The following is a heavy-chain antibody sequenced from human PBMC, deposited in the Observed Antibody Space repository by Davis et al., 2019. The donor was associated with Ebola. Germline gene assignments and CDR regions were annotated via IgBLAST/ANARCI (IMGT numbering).Heavy chain of an antibody. CDR1: GYTFTSYY. Sequence: AASVKVSCKASGYTFTSYYMHWVRQAPGQGLEWMGWISAYNGNTNYAQKLQGRVTMTTDTSASTAYMELRSLRSDDTAVYYCARVEEDYDFWSGYPNPNWFDPWGQGTMVTVSS. D-gene: IGHD3-3*01. J-gene: IGHJ5*02. CDR2: ISAYNGNT. V-gene: IGHV1-18*04. CDR3: ARVEEDYDFWSGYPNPNWFDP.